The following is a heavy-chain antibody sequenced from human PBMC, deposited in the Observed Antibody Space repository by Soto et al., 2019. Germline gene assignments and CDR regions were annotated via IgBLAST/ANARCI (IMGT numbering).Heavy chain of an antibody. J-gene: IGHJ4*02. Sequence: GASVEVSCKASGYTFTSYGISWVRQAPGQGLEWMGWNSAYNGNTNYAQKLQGRVTMTTDTSTSAAYMELRSLRSDDTAVYYCARSITIFESVDYWGQGTLVTVSS. V-gene: IGHV1-18*01. CDR2: NSAYNGNT. CDR1: GYTFTSYG. CDR3: ARSITIFESVDY. D-gene: IGHD3-3*01.